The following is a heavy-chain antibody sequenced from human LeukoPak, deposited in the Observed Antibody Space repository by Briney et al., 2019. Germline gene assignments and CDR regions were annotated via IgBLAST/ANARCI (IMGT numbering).Heavy chain of an antibody. V-gene: IGHV1-69*04. CDR2: IIPILGIA. D-gene: IGHD3-22*01. CDR1: GGTFSSYA. Sequence: ASVKVSCKASGGTFSSYAISWVRQAPGQGLEWMGRIIPILGIANYAQKFQGRVTITADKSTSTAYMELSSLRSEDTAVYYCARDASASRYYYDSSGYYPEAFDIWGQGTMVTVSS. J-gene: IGHJ3*02. CDR3: ARDASASRYYYDSSGYYPEAFDI.